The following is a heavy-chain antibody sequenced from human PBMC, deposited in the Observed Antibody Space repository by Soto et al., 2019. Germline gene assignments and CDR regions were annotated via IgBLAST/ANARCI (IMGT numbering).Heavy chain of an antibody. CDR1: GFTFSSYS. V-gene: IGHV3-48*02. J-gene: IGHJ4*02. Sequence: EVQLVESGGGLVQPGGSLRLSCAASGFTFSSYSMNWVRQAPGKGLEWVSYISSSSSTIYYADSVKGRFTISRDNAKNSLSLPMNSLRDEDTAVYYCARCLYYYDSSGYWGYWGQGTLVTVSS. D-gene: IGHD3-22*01. CDR3: ARCLYYYDSSGYWGY. CDR2: ISSSSSTI.